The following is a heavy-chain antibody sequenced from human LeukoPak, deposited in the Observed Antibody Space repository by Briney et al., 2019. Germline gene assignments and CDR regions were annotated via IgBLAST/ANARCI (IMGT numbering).Heavy chain of an antibody. D-gene: IGHD3-16*01. Sequence: SETLSLTCTVSGGSISSSSYYWGWIRQPPGKGLEWIGSIYYSGSTYNPSLKSRVTISVDTSKKQFSLKLNSVTAADTAVFYCAREPITSGGNDAFDVWGQGTMVTVSS. CDR1: GGSISSSSYY. V-gene: IGHV4-39*02. CDR2: IYYSGST. J-gene: IGHJ3*01. CDR3: AREPITSGGNDAFDV.